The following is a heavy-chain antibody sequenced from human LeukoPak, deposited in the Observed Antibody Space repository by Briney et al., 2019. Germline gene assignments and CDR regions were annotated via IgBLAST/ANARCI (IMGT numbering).Heavy chain of an antibody. CDR1: GGSISSDNW. V-gene: IGHV4-4*02. Sequence: SETLSLTCAVSGGSISSDNWWSWVRQPPGKGLEWIGEIYHSGSTNYNPSLKSRVTISVDTSKNQFSLKLSSVTAADTAVYYCARLIGYSSGWPYWGQGTLVTVSS. CDR3: ARLIGYSSGWPY. J-gene: IGHJ4*02. CDR2: IYHSGST. D-gene: IGHD6-19*01.